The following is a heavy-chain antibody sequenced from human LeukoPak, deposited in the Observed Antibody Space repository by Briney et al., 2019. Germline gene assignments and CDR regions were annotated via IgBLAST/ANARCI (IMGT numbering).Heavy chain of an antibody. CDR3: ARLQFNGGKPRQCDY. V-gene: IGHV4-39*01. Sequence: KPSETLSLTCTVSGGSISNSAYHWGWIRQPPGEGLEWIGSIYYSGTTFYNPSLESRVTVAVDTSKDQFSLKLTSVTAADTAVYYCARLQFNGGKPRQCDYWGQGTLVTVSS. CDR1: GGSISNSAYH. D-gene: IGHD4-23*01. J-gene: IGHJ4*02. CDR2: IYYSGTT.